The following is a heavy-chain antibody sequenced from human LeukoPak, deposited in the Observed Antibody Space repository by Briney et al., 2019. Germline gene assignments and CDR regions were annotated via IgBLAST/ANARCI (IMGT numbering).Heavy chain of an antibody. Sequence: ASVKVSCKASGYTFTSYDINWVRQATGQGLEWMGWMNPNSGNTGYAQKFQGRVTMTRNTSISTAYMELSSLRSEHTAVYYCARGEWEVIITQYYMDDWGKGTTVTVSS. CDR2: MNPNSGNT. CDR1: GYTFTSYD. CDR3: ARGEWEVIITQYYMDD. D-gene: IGHD3-3*01. J-gene: IGHJ6*03. V-gene: IGHV1-8*01.